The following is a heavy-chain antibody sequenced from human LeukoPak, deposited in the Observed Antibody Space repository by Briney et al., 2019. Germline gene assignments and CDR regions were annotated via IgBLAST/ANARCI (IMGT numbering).Heavy chain of an antibody. J-gene: IGHJ4*02. D-gene: IGHD6-19*01. CDR1: GGTFSSYA. V-gene: IGHV1-69*13. Sequence: SVKVSCKASGGTFSSYAISWVRQAPGQGLEWMGGIIPIFGTANYAQKFQGRVTITADESTSTVYMELSSLRSEDTAVYYCARGGAYSSGWYDFDYWGQGTLVTVSS. CDR2: IIPIFGTA. CDR3: ARGGAYSSGWYDFDY.